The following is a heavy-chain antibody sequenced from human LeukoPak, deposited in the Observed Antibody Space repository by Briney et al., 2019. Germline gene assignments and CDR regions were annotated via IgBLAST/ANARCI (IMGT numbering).Heavy chain of an antibody. J-gene: IGHJ5*02. CDR2: IYYSGST. CDR3: ARSLCPGKNGSGSSCHWFDP. Sequence: SETLSLTCTVSGGSISRYYWSWIRQPPGKGLEWIGYIYYSGSTNYNPSLKSRVTISVDTSKNQFSLKLRSVTAADTAVYYCARSLCPGKNGSGSSCHWFDPWGQGTLVTVSS. D-gene: IGHD3-10*01. CDR1: GGSISRYY. V-gene: IGHV4-59*08.